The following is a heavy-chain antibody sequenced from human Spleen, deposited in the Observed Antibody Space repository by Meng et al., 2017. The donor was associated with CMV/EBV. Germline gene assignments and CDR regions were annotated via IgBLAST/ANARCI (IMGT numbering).Heavy chain of an antibody. D-gene: IGHD3-22*01. V-gene: IGHV3-53*01. CDR3: ARLVYYDTSGYVHY. CDR2: IDGGGST. CDR1: GVAVSGNN. J-gene: IGHJ4*02. Sequence: AASGVAVSGNNMGCVRQAREKGLEWVSVIDGGGSTYYADSVKGRFTISRDNSKNTLYLQMNSLRAEDTAVYYCARLVYYDTSGYVHYWGQGTLVTVSS.